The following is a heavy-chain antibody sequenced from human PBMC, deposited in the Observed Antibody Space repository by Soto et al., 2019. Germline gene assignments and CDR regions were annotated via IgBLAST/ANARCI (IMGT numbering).Heavy chain of an antibody. V-gene: IGHV4-39*01. CDR2: IYYNGFN. J-gene: IGHJ5*02. Sequence: SATLSVTCTVAGGSSGSSNDYWGWIRQPPGKGLEWIGSIYYNGFNYYNPSLKSRVTIPVDTSKNQFSLKLSSVTAADTAVYYCARQYDFWSGGGWFDPWGPGTLVTRLL. D-gene: IGHD3-3*01. CDR1: GGSSGSSNDY. CDR3: ARQYDFWSGGGWFDP.